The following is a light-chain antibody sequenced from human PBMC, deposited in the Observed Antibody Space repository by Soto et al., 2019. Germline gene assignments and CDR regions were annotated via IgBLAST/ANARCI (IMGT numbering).Light chain of an antibody. CDR2: AAS. J-gene: IGKJ5*01. CDR1: QSISSY. Sequence: DLQMTQSPPSLSASVGDRVTITCRASQSISSYLNWYQQKPGIAPKLLISAASSLQSGVPSRFSGSGSGTDFTLTISCLQPEDFATYYCQQSYSTPLGFGQGTRLEIK. CDR3: QQSYSTPLG. V-gene: IGKV1-39*01.